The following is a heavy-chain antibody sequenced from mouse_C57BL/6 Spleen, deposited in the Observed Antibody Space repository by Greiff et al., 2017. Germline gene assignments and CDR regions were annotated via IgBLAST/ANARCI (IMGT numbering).Heavy chain of an antibody. J-gene: IGHJ2*01. CDR2: ISSGGSYT. D-gene: IGHD2-5*01. CDR1: GFTFSSYA. CDR3: ERHSYSSFDY. V-gene: IGHV5-6*01. Sequence: VQLMESGGDLVKPGGSLKLSCAASGFTFSSYAMSWVRQTPDKRLEWVATISSGGSYTYYPDSVKGRFTISRDNAKNNLYLQMSSLKSKDTAMYYCERHSYSSFDYWGQGTTLTVSS.